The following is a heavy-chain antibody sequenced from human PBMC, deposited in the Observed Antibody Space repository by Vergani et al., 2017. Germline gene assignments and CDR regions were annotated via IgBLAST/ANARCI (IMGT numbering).Heavy chain of an antibody. V-gene: IGHV4-31*03. D-gene: IGHD6-19*01. J-gene: IGHJ4*02. CDR2: IYYSGST. Sequence: QVQLQESGPRLVKPSQTLSLTCTVSGGSISSGGYYWSWIRQHPGKGLEWIGYIYYSGSTYYNPSLKSRVTISVDTSKNQFSLKLSSVTAADTAVYYCARMYSSGWYYFDYWGQGTLVTVSS. CDR1: GGSISSGGYY. CDR3: ARMYSSGWYYFDY.